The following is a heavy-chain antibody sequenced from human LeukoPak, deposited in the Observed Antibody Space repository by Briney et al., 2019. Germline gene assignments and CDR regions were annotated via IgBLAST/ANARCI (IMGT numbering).Heavy chain of an antibody. CDR2: MNPNTGNT. Sequence: ASVKVSCKASGYIFTDYYMHWVRLAPGQGLEWMAWMNPNTGNTGFAQKFQGRVTVSRNTDISTAYMELNSLRSEDTAVYYCARFGGGATKDDRLDYWGQGTLVTVSS. CDR1: GYIFTDYY. J-gene: IGHJ4*02. CDR3: ARFGGGATKDDRLDY. D-gene: IGHD3-16*01. V-gene: IGHV1-8*03.